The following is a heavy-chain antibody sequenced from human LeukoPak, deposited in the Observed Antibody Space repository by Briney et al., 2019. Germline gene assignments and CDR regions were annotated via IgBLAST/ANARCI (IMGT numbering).Heavy chain of an antibody. D-gene: IGHD3-9*01. V-gene: IGHV4-39*01. J-gene: IGHJ4*02. CDR1: GGSISSSSYY. CDR2: IYYSWST. CDR3: ASHVLDRGRYFDWLLSPGYFDY. Sequence: AETLSLTCTVSGGSISSSSYYWGWIRQPPGKGLEWIGSIYYSWSTYYNPSLKSRVTISVDTSKNQVSLKLSSVTAADTAVYYCASHVLDRGRYFDWLLSPGYFDYWGQGTLVTVSS.